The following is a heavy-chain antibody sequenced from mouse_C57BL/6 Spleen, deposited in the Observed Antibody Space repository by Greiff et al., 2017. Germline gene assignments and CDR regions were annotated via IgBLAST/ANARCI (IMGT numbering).Heavy chain of an antibody. V-gene: IGHV5-4*01. J-gene: IGHJ1*03. CDR3: ARDLGRRYFDV. CDR1: GFTFSSYA. CDR2: ISDGGSYT. D-gene: IGHD4-1*01. Sequence: DVHLVESGGGLVKPGGSLKLSCAASGFTFSSYAMSWVRQTPEKRLEWVATISDGGSYTYYPDNVKGRFTISRDNAKNNLYLQMSHLKSEDTAMYYCARDLGRRYFDVWGTGTTVTVSS.